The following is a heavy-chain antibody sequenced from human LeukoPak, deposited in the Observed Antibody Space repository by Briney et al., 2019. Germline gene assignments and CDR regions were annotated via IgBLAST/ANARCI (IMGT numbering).Heavy chain of an antibody. CDR1: GFTFSSYA. CDR2: ISSNGGST. J-gene: IGHJ4*02. CDR3: ARDRGGSGYYYYFDY. Sequence: PGGSLRLSCAASGFTFSSYAMHWVRQAPGKGLEYVSAISSNGGSTYYANSVKGRFTISRDNSKNTLYLQMGSLRAEDMAVYYCARDRGGSGYYYYFDYWGQGTLVTVSS. D-gene: IGHD3-22*01. V-gene: IGHV3-64*01.